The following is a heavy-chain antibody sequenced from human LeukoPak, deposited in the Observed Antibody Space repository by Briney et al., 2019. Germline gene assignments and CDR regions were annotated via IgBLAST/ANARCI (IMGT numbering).Heavy chain of an antibody. CDR2: ISYDGSNK. CDR1: GFTFSSYG. J-gene: IGHJ4*02. Sequence: GRSLRLSCAASGFTFSSYGMHWVRQAPGKGLEWVAVISYDGSNKYYADSVKGRFTISRDNSKNTLYLQMNSLRAEDTAVYYCAKLPSSGYGDYWGQGTLVTVSS. V-gene: IGHV3-30*18. D-gene: IGHD3-22*01. CDR3: AKLPSSGYGDY.